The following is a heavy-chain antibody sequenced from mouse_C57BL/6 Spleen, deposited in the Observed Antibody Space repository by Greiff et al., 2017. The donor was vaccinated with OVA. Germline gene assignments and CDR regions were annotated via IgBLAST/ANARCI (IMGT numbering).Heavy chain of an antibody. CDR1: GFTFSDYG. CDR3: ARGDGSSSHWYFDV. V-gene: IGHV5-17*01. Sequence: EVKLVESGGGLVKPGGSLKLSCAASGFTFSDYGMHWVRQAPEKGLEWVAYISSGSSTIYYADTVKGRFTISRDNAKNTLFLQMTSLRSEDTAMYYCARGDGSSSHWYFDVWGTGTTVTVSS. D-gene: IGHD1-1*01. J-gene: IGHJ1*03. CDR2: ISSGSSTI.